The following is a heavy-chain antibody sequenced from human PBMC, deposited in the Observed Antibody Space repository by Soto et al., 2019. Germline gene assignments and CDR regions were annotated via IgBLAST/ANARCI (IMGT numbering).Heavy chain of an antibody. V-gene: IGHV4-34*01. CDR3: ARAKFDSTGLHQYAI. Sequence: SEDLSLTWPGSGGFLTRHFWILGRQPPGKGLEWIGEVSHSGNTKYYPSLRSRVTLYVDSSKNQISLALPSGNAEDTAVYYFARAKFDSTGLHQYAIWGQGTLDIVSS. J-gene: IGHJ4*02. D-gene: IGHD6-19*01. CDR1: GGFLTRHF. CDR2: VSHSGNT.